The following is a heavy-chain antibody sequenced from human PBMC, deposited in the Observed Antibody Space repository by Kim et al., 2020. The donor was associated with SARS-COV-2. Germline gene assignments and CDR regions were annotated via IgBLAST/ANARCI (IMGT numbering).Heavy chain of an antibody. Sequence: GGSLRLSCAASGFTFSSYSMNWVRQAPGKGLEWVSSISSSSSYIYYADSVKGRFTISRDNAKNSLYLQMNSLRAEDTAVYYCARDLGPMDRRMAVAGPFYYYYYGMDVWGQGTTVTVSS. CDR3: ARDLGPMDRRMAVAGPFYYYYYGMDV. D-gene: IGHD6-19*01. J-gene: IGHJ6*02. CDR1: GFTFSSYS. CDR2: ISSSSSYI. V-gene: IGHV3-21*01.